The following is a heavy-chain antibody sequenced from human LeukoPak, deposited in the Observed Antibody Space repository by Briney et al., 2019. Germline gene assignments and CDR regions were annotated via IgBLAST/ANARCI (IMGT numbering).Heavy chain of an antibody. CDR2: ISWNSGSI. J-gene: IGHJ4*02. D-gene: IGHD2-8*01. CDR1: GFTFDDYA. V-gene: IGHV3-9*01. CDR3: ATEYGDY. Sequence: GRSLRLSCAASGFTFDDYAMHWVRQAPGKGLEWVSGISWNSGSIGYADSVKGRFTISRDNAKNSLYLQMNSLRAEDTALYYCATEYGDYWGQGTLVTVSS.